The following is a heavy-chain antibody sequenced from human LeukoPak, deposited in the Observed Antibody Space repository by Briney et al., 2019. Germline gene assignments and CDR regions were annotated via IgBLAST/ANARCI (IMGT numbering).Heavy chain of an antibody. CDR3: ARVGGATAVTMYFEY. CDR1: GITFSGYS. CDR2: MTTSGNTI. D-gene: IGHD1-26*01. Sequence: GGSLRLSCVVSGITFSGYSMIWVRQAPGKGLEWLSFMTTSGNTIFYAESVKDRFTISRDNAKKSLYLQMNSLRDEDTAVCYYARVGGATAVTMYFEYWGQGTLVTVSS. J-gene: IGHJ4*02. V-gene: IGHV3-48*02.